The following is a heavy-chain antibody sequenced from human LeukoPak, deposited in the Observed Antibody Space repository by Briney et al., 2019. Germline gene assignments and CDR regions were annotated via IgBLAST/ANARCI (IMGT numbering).Heavy chain of an antibody. D-gene: IGHD6-19*01. V-gene: IGHV4-59*08. CDR2: IYYSRST. Sequence: KPSETLSLTCTVSGGSISRSYWSWIRQPPGKGLEWIGYIYYSRSTDYNPSLKSRVTISADTSKNQFSLKLSSVTAADTAVYYCAATQSIDPYNSAWGFFDLWAVAPWSPSPQ. CDR3: AATQSIDPYNSAWGFFDL. J-gene: IGHJ2*01. CDR1: GGSISRSY.